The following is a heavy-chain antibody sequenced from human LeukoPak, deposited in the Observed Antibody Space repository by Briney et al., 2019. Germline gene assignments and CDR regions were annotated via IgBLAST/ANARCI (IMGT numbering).Heavy chain of an antibody. CDR1: GFTFSDHY. CDR3: ASITLRGYSYGYDY. CDR2: TRNKANSNTT. Sequence: GGSLRLSCAASGFTFSDHYMDWVRQAPGKGLKWVGRTRNKANSNTTEYAASVKGRFTISRDDSKNSLYLQMNSLKTEDTAVYYCASITLRGYSYGYDYWGQGTLVTVSS. V-gene: IGHV3-72*01. D-gene: IGHD5-18*01. J-gene: IGHJ4*02.